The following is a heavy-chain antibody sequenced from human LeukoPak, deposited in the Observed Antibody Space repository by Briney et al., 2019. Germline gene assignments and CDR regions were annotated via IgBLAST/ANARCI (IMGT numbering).Heavy chain of an antibody. V-gene: IGHV3-11*01. D-gene: IGHD2-2*02. J-gene: IGHJ6*02. CDR3: ARGGYCSSTSCYKDYYYGMDV. CDR1: GFTFSDYY. Sequence: GGSLRLSCAASGFTFSDYYMSWIRQAPGKGLEWVSYISSSGSTIYYADSVKGRFTISRDNAKNSLYLQMNSLRAGDTAVYYCARGGYCSSTSCYKDYYYGMDVWGQGTTVTVSS. CDR2: ISSSGSTI.